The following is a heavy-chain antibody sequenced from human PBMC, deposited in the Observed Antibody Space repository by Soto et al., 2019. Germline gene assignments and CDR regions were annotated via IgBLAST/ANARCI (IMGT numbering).Heavy chain of an antibody. CDR2: ISYDGSNK. Sequence: GASLRLSCAASGFTFSSYGMHWVRQAPGKGLEWVAVISYDGSNKYYADSVKGRFTISRDNSKNTLYLQMNSLRAEDTAVYYCAKEAIAAAGTDYYGMDVWGQGTTVTVSS. V-gene: IGHV3-30*18. D-gene: IGHD6-13*01. CDR1: GFTFSSYG. CDR3: AKEAIAAAGTDYYGMDV. J-gene: IGHJ6*02.